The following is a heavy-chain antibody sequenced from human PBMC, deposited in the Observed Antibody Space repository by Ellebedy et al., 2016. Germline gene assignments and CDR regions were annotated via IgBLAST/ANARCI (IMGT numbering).Heavy chain of an antibody. Sequence: GESLKISXAASGFTFSSYWMHWVRQAPGKGLVWVSRINSDGSSTNYADSVKGRFTISRDNAKNTLYLQMNSLRAEDTAVYYCASTLGDCSGGSCYPHYYYGMASGAKGPRSPSP. CDR2: INSDGSST. CDR3: ASTLGDCSGGSCYPHYYYGMAS. J-gene: IGHJ6*02. V-gene: IGHV3-74*01. D-gene: IGHD2-15*01. CDR1: GFTFSSYW.